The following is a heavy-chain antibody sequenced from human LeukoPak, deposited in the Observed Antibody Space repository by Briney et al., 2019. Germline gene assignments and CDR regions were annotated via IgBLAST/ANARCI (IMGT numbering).Heavy chain of an antibody. CDR3: AKDRRGSSAWFDT. CDR1: GFTFSSYG. Sequence: PGGSLRLSRAASGFTFSSYGMHWVRQAPGKGLEWVAFIRYDGSNKYYADSVKGRFTISRDNSKNTLYLQMNSLRAEDTAVYYCAKDRRGSSAWFDTWGQGTLVTVSS. J-gene: IGHJ5*02. CDR2: IRYDGSNK. D-gene: IGHD1-26*01. V-gene: IGHV3-30*02.